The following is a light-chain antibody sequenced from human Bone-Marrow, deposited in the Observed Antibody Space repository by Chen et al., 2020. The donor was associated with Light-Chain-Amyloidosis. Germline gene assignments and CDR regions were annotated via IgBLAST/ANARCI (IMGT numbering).Light chain of an antibody. CDR1: HHIENY. J-gene: IGKJ4*02. CDR2: LAS. Sequence: DIRMTQSPSSLSASVGDKITISCRTSHHIENYLNWYQQKPGTAPKLLIFLASRLQSGVPSSFSGRGTGTSFTLTIDNLQPEDFATYYCQQSYRLHLTFGGGTKV. CDR3: QQSYRLHLT. V-gene: IGKV1-39*01.